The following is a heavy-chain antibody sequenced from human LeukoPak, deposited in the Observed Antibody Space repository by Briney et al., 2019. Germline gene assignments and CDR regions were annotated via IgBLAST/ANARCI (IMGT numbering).Heavy chain of an antibody. CDR2: ISAYSGNT. V-gene: IGHV1-18*01. Sequence: ASVKVSCKASGYTFTSYGISWVRQAPGQGLEWRGWISAYSGNTNYAQKLHGRVTMTTDTSASTAYMELRSLRSDDTAVYYCARDPLRGYYDSSGYFLFDYWGQGALLTASS. D-gene: IGHD3-22*01. CDR3: ARDPLRGYYDSSGYFLFDY. J-gene: IGHJ4*02. CDR1: GYTFTSYG.